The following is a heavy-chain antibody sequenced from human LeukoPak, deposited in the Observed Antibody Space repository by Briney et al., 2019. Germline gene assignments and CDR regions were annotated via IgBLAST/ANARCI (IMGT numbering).Heavy chain of an antibody. J-gene: IGHJ4*02. D-gene: IGHD3-9*01. Sequence: ASVKVSCKASGYTFTSYAMHWVRQAPGQRLEWMGWINAGNGNTKYSQKFQGRVTITRDTSASTAYMELSSLRSEDTAVYYCARDRPNDILTGYLDYWGQGTLVTASS. V-gene: IGHV1-3*01. CDR2: INAGNGNT. CDR3: ARDRPNDILTGYLDY. CDR1: GYTFTSYA.